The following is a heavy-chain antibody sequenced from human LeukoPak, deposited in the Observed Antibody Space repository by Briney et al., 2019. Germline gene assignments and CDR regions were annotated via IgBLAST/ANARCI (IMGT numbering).Heavy chain of an antibody. V-gene: IGHV5-51*01. J-gene: IGHJ3*02. CDR1: GYTFSTCW. CDR2: IYPGDSDT. D-gene: IGHD3-10*01. CDR3: ARHHDKGVQRAFDI. Sequence: GESLKISCKGSGYTFSTCWIGWVRQVPGKGLEWLGIIYPGDSDTRDSPSFQGHVTMSADKSTAYLQWSSLKASDTGMYYCARHHDKGVQRAFDIWGQGTMVVVSS.